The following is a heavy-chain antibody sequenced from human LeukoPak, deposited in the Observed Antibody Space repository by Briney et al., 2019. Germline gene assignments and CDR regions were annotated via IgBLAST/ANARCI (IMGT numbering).Heavy chain of an antibody. CDR3: ARVGDHFHWNLDL. J-gene: IGHJ2*01. V-gene: IGHV3-53*01. CDR2: IYSGGTT. D-gene: IGHD3-3*02. Sequence: GGSLRLPCAASGFTVSTYYMNWVRQAPGKGLEWVSIIYSGGTTYYADSVKGRFTISRDTSKNTLSLQMSSLRAEDTAVYFCARVGDHFHWNLDLWGRGTLVTVSS. CDR1: GFTVSTYY.